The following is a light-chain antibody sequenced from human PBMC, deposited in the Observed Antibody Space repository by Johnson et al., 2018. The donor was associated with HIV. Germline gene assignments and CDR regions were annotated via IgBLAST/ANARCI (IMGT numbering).Light chain of an antibody. Sequence: QSVLTQPPSVSAAPGQKVTISCSGSTSNIGNNYVSWYQQLPGTAPRLLIYENDKLPSGIHDRFSGSKSGTSATLGITGLQTGDEADYYCGTWDNSLSAVFGTGTKVTVL. CDR1: TSNIGNNY. CDR2: END. J-gene: IGLJ1*01. CDR3: GTWDNSLSAV. V-gene: IGLV1-51*02.